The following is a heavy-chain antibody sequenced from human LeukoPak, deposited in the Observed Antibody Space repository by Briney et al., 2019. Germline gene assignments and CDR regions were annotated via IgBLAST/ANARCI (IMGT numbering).Heavy chain of an antibody. J-gene: IGHJ4*02. CDR1: GFTFSSFA. V-gene: IGHV3-23*01. D-gene: IGHD4-17*01. CDR2: ISGSGGTT. CDR3: TKDLPDYGDYIEGY. Sequence: GSLRLSCAASGFTFSSFAMSWVRQAPGKGLEWVSTISGSGGTTNYADSVKGRFTFSRDNSKNTLYLQMNSLRAEDTAVYYCTKDLPDYGDYIEGYWGQGTLVTVSS.